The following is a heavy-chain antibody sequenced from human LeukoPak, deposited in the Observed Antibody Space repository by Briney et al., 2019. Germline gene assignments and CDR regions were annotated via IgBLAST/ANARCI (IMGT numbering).Heavy chain of an antibody. CDR2: ISAYNGNT. J-gene: IGHJ4*02. Sequence: ASVKVSCKASGYTFTSYGISWVRQAPGQGLEWMGRISAYNGNTNYAQKLQGRVTMTTDTSTSTAYMELRSLRSDDTAVYYCARERRYSGSYKQVGYFDYWGQGTLVTVSS. V-gene: IGHV1-18*01. D-gene: IGHD1-26*01. CDR1: GYTFTSYG. CDR3: ARERRYSGSYKQVGYFDY.